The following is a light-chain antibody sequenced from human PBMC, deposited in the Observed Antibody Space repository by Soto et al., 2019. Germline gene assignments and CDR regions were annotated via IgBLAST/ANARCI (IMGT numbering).Light chain of an antibody. V-gene: IGKV1-5*01. J-gene: IGKJ2*01. CDR3: HQNDSYPYT. Sequence: DILMTQSHSILSASVGDQVTLTCRASQCISQWVAWYQQRAGKAPTALIFDASNSEKGVPARFSGSGSGTEFTLNISGLQPEDFATYHCHQNDSYPYTFGQGTKLEI. CDR1: QCISQW. CDR2: DAS.